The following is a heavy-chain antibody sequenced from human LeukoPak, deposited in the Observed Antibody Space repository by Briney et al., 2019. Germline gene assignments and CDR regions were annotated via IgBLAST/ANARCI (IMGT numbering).Heavy chain of an antibody. Sequence: SETLSLTCTVSGGSISSYYWSWIRQPPGKGLEWIGYIYSSGSTNYNPSLKSRVTISVDTSKNQFSLKLSSVTAADTAVYYCARLAGGSSWYLADPWGQGTLVTVSS. CDR1: GGSISSYY. V-gene: IGHV4-59*08. CDR2: IYSSGST. CDR3: ARLAGGSSWYLADP. J-gene: IGHJ5*02. D-gene: IGHD6-13*01.